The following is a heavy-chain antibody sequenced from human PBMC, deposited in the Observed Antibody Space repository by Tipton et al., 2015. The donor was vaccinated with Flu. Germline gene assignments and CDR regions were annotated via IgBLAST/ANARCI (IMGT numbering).Heavy chain of an antibody. CDR2: INHSGST. V-gene: IGHV4-34*01. D-gene: IGHD6-13*01. CDR3: ARTGYSSSWLYFQH. CDR1: GGSFSGYY. Sequence: LRLSCAVYGGSFSGYYWSWIRQPPGKGLGWIGEINHSGSTNYNPSLKSRVTISVDTSKNQFSLKLSSVTAADTAVYYCARTGYSSSWLYFQHWGQGTLVTVSS. J-gene: IGHJ1*01.